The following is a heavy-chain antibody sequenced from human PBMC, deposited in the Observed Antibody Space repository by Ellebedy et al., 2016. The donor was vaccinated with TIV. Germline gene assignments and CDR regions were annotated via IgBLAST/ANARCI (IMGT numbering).Heavy chain of an antibody. CDR1: GGSISSDSYY. V-gene: IGHV4-39*01. J-gene: IGHJ5*02. CDR2: IYYTGST. CDR3: ARQAYYFAPAAS. Sequence: MPSETLSLTCTVSGGSISSDSYYWGWNRQPPGKGLEWIGNIYYTGSTYYNPSLKSRVTISVDTSKNQFSLKLSSVTAADTAVYYCARQAYYFAPAASWGQGTLVPVSS. D-gene: IGHD2-21*01.